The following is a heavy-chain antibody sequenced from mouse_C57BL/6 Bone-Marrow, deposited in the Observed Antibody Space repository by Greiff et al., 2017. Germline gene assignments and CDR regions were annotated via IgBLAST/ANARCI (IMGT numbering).Heavy chain of an antibody. CDR1: GFTFSDAW. CDR2: IRNKANNHAT. J-gene: IGHJ2*01. V-gene: IGHV6-6*01. Sequence: EVKLMESGGGLVQPGGSMKLSCAASGFTFSDAWMDWVRQSPEKGLEWVAEIRNKANNHATYYAESVKGRFTISRDDSKSSVYLQMNSLRAEDTGIYYCTRRWLLRRFDYWGQGTTLTVSS. CDR3: TRRWLLRRFDY. D-gene: IGHD2-3*01.